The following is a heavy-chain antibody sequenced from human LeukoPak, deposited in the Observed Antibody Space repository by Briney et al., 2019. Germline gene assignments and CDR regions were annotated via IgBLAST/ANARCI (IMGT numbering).Heavy chain of an antibody. V-gene: IGHV3-48*02. Sequence: PGGSLRLSCAASGFTFRSYSMHWVRQAPGKGLEWLSFISTSSSTIYYADSVKGRFTISRDNAQSSLYLQMNSLRDEDTAVYYCAKTTVVTGYWYFDLWGRGTLVTVSS. CDR1: GFTFRSYS. CDR3: AKTTVVTGYWYFDL. CDR2: ISTSSSTI. J-gene: IGHJ2*01. D-gene: IGHD4-23*01.